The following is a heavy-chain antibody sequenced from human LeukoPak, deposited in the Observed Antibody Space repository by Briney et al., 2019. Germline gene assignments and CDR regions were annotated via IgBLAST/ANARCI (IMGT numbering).Heavy chain of an antibody. CDR2: IYPDDSNT. Sequence: GESLKISCKGSGYSFTSYWIGWVRQMPGQGLEWMGIIYPDDSNTIYGPSFQGQVTISADKSINTAYLEWSSLKASDTAIYYCARQGAAGKYYYYYMDVWGKGTTATVSS. J-gene: IGHJ6*03. CDR1: GYSFTSYW. V-gene: IGHV5-51*01. CDR3: ARQGAAGKYYYYYMDV. D-gene: IGHD6-13*01.